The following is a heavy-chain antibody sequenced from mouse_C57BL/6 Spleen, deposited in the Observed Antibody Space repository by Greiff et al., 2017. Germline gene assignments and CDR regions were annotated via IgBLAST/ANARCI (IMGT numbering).Heavy chain of an antibody. D-gene: IGHD2-4*01. CDR3: AGGLRPHYDY. Sequence: QVQLQQPGAELVKPGASVKLSCKASGYTFTSYWMQWVKQRPGQGLEWIGEIDPSDSYTNYNQKFKGKATLTVDTSSSTAYMQLSSLTSEDSAVYYCAGGLRPHYDYWGQGTTLTVSS. CDR1: GYTFTSYW. V-gene: IGHV1-50*01. J-gene: IGHJ2*01. CDR2: IDPSDSYT.